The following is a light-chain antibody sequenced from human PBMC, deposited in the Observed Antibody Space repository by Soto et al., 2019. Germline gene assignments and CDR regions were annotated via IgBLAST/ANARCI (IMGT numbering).Light chain of an antibody. CDR1: QRISTW. V-gene: IGKV1-5*03. Sequence: DIQMTQSPSTLPASVGDRVTITCRASQRISTWLAWYQQKPGKAPNLLIYKASYLASGVPSRFSGGGSGTEFTLTISSLQPDDFATYYCQQYSSYWTFGQGTKVDIK. J-gene: IGKJ1*01. CDR3: QQYSSYWT. CDR2: KAS.